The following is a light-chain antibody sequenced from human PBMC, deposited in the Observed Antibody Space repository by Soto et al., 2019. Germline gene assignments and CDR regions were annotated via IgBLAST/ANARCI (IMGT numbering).Light chain of an antibody. V-gene: IGLV1-47*01. Sequence: QSVLTQPPSASGTPGQRVTISCSGSSSNIGSNYVYWYQQLPGTAPKLLIYRNNQRPSGVPDRFSGSKSGTSASLAISGLRGEDEAEYYCSAWDDSLSGPVVFGGGTKLTVL. J-gene: IGLJ2*01. CDR2: RNN. CDR3: SAWDDSLSGPVV. CDR1: SSNIGSNY.